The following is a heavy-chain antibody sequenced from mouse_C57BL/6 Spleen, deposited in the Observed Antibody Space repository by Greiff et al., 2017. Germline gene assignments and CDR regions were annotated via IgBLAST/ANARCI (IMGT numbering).Heavy chain of an antibody. CDR3: ARHFYSSSYWYFDF. J-gene: IGHJ1*03. CDR2: ISGGGGNT. V-gene: IGHV5-9*01. CDR1: GFTFSSYT. Sequence: EVMLVESGGGLVKPGGSLKLSCAASGFTFSSYTMSWVRQTPEKRLEWVATISGGGGNTYYPDSVKGRFTITRDNAKNTLYLQMSSLRSEDTALYYCARHFYSSSYWYFDFWGTGTTVTVSS. D-gene: IGHD1-1*01.